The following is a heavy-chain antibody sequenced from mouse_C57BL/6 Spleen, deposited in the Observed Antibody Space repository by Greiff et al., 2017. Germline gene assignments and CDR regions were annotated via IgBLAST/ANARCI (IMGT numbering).Heavy chain of an antibody. V-gene: IGHV5-17*01. CDR1: GFTFSDYG. J-gene: IGHJ4*01. Sequence: EVKLQESGGGLVKPGGSLKLSCAASGFTFSDYGMHWVRQAPEKGLEWVAYISSGSSTIYYADTVKGRFTISRDNAKNTLFLPMTSLSSEDTAMYYCARSNWDYAMDYWGQGTSVTVSS. CDR2: ISSGSSTI. D-gene: IGHD4-1*02. CDR3: ARSNWDYAMDY.